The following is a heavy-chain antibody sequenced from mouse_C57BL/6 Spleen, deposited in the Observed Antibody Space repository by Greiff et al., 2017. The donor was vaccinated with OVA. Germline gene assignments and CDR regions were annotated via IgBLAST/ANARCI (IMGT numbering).Heavy chain of an antibody. CDR3: ARYYGSERVYFDY. J-gene: IGHJ2*01. CDR1: GYTFTDYN. D-gene: IGHD1-1*01. Sequence: SGPELVKPGASVKMSCKASGYTFTDYNMHWVKQSHGKSLEWIGYINPNNGGTSYNQKFKGKATLTVNKSSSTAYMELRSLTSEDSAVYYCARYYGSERVYFDYWGQGTTLTVSS. V-gene: IGHV1-22*01. CDR2: INPNNGGT.